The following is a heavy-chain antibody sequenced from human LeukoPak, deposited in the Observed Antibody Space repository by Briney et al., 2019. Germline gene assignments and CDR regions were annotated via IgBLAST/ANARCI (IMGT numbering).Heavy chain of an antibody. D-gene: IGHD3-10*01. CDR2: INSGGDLA. J-gene: IGHJ4*02. Sequence: GGSVSLSCVASGFSFSNYWMYWVRQVPGEGMVCVSCINSGGDLAYYADSVTGRLTISRCKATNTPFLQMNSLIGDDTAIYYSATGIAPEGSVAIEYWGQGALVTVSS. V-gene: IGHV3-74*01. CDR3: ATGIAPEGSVAIEY. CDR1: GFSFSNYW.